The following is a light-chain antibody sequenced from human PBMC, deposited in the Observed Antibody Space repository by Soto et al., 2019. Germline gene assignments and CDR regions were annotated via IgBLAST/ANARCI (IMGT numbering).Light chain of an antibody. CDR1: NIGSKS. CDR3: QVWDSSSAHAV. Sequence: SYELTQPPSVSVAPGKTARITCGGTNIGSKSVHWYQQKPGQAPVLVIYYDSDRPSGIPERFSGSNSGNTATLTISRVEAGDEADYYCQVWDSSSAHAVFGGGTQLTVL. V-gene: IGLV3-21*04. CDR2: YDS. J-gene: IGLJ7*01.